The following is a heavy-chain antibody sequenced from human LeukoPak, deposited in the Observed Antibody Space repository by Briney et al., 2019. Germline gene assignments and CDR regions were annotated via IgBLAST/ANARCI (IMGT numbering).Heavy chain of an antibody. J-gene: IGHJ4*02. V-gene: IGHV4-39*07. CDR2: IYYSGST. CDR3: ARYTNGGLDY. CDR1: GGSISTTSYY. Sequence: SETLSLTCTVSGGSISTTSYYWGWIRQPPGKGLEWIGSIYYSGSTYYNPSLKSRLTISVDTSKNQFSLKLSSVTAADTAVYYCARYTNGGLDYWGQGTLVTVSS.